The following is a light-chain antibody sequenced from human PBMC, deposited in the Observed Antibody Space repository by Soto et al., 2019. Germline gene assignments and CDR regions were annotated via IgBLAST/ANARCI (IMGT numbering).Light chain of an antibody. Sequence: DIQMTQSPSSLSASVGDRVTITCRASQNIRVYLNWYQQKPGKAPKPLIYATSTLLSGVPSRFSGSGSGTDFTLTITSLQPEDFATCYCHQFVGTLYSFGQVTKLQIK. CDR2: ATS. CDR3: HQFVGTLYS. CDR1: QNIRVY. V-gene: IGKV1-39*01. J-gene: IGKJ2*03.